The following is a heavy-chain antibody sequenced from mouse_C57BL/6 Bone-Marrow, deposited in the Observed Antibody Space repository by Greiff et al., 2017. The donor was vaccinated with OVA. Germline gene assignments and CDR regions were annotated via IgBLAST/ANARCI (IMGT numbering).Heavy chain of an antibody. J-gene: IGHJ1*03. CDR2: IYPGDGDT. D-gene: IGHD1-1*01. V-gene: IGHV1-82*01. CDR3: ARWFTTVVATDFDV. Sequence: QVQLQQSGPELVKPGASVKISCKASGYAFSSSWMNWVKQRPGKGLEWIGRIYPGDGDTNYNGKFKGKATLTADKSSSTAYMQLSSLTYEDSAVYFCARWFTTVVATDFDVWGTGTTVTVSS. CDR1: GYAFSSSW.